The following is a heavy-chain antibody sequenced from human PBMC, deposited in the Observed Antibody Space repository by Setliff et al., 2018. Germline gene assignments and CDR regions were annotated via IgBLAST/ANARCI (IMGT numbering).Heavy chain of an antibody. J-gene: IGHJ4*02. CDR3: AGSRAWIPVLDS. Sequence: GGSLRLSCTLSGFYFSNYNMNWVRQAPGGGLEWVSSISGRNNYIEYADSVKGRFTISRDNAKNSVSLQMDSLSAQDTAVYYCAGSRAWIPVLDSWGQGTLVTVSS. V-gene: IGHV3-21*01. D-gene: IGHD5-12*01. CDR2: ISGRNNYI. CDR1: GFYFSNYN.